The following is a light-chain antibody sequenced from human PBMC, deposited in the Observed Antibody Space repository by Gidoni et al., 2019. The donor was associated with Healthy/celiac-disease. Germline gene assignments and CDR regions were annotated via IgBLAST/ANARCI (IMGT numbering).Light chain of an antibody. CDR1: QSVSSSY. CDR3: QQYGSSPPWT. V-gene: IGKV3-20*01. CDR2: GAS. Sequence: IVFTHSPRTLSLSPGERATLSCRASQSVSSSYLAWYQQKPGQAPRILIYGASSRATGIPDRFSGSGSGTDFTLTISRLEPEDFAVYYCQQYGSSPPWTFGQGTKVEIK. J-gene: IGKJ1*01.